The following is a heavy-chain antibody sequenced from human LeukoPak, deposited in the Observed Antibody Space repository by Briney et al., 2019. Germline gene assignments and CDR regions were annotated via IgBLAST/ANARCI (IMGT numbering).Heavy chain of an antibody. CDR1: GFTFSSYW. CDR2: IKQDGSER. V-gene: IGHV3-7*01. Sequence: GGSLRLSCAASGFTFSSYWMNWVRQAPGKGLEWVANIKQDGSERYYVDSVKGRFTISRDNAKNSLYLQMNRLRAEDTAVYYCATDGGYCSRTSCYRGDYFDFWGQGILVTVSS. D-gene: IGHD2-2*02. CDR3: ATDGGYCSRTSCYRGDYFDF. J-gene: IGHJ4*02.